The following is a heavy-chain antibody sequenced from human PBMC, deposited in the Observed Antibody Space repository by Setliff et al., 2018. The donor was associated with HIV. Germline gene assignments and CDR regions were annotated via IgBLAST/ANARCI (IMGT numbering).Heavy chain of an antibody. V-gene: IGHV4-30-4*01. J-gene: IGHJ4*02. CDR2: FMYTDIHYVNYLN. Sequence: SQTLSLTCAVSGGSFVGDNHWSWIRQTPERGLEWIAYFMYTDIHYVNYLNYRNPSLASRLSISVDKSKNQFSLTLSSVTAADTAVYYCARARSDWYNVRPYYFDLWGQGTPVTVSS. D-gene: IGHD6-19*01. CDR1: GGSFVGDNH. CDR3: ARARSDWYNVRPYYFDL.